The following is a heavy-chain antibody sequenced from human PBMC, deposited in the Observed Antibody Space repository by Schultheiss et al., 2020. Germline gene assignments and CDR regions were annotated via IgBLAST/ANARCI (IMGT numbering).Heavy chain of an antibody. Sequence: ASVKVSCKASGYTFTGYYMHWVRQAPGQGLEWMGWINPNSGGTNYAQKLQGRVTMTTDTSTSTAYMELRSLRSDDTAVYYCARGEGYCSGGSCYSHYWGQGTLVTVSS. CDR1: GYTFTGYY. D-gene: IGHD2-15*01. CDR2: INPNSGGT. V-gene: IGHV1-2*02. CDR3: ARGEGYCSGGSCYSHY. J-gene: IGHJ4*02.